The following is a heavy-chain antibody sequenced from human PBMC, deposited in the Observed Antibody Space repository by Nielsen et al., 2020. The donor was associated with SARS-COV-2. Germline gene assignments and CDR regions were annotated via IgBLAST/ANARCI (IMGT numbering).Heavy chain of an antibody. V-gene: IGHV4-59*01. D-gene: IGHD6-19*01. Sequence: SETLSLTCTFSGGSIISYYWSWIRQPPGKGLEWIGYIYYSGSTNYNPSLKSRVTISVDTSKNQFSLKLSSVTAADTAVYYCAGGSGLNWGQGTLVTVSS. J-gene: IGHJ4*02. CDR1: GGSIISYY. CDR3: AGGSGLN. CDR2: IYYSGST.